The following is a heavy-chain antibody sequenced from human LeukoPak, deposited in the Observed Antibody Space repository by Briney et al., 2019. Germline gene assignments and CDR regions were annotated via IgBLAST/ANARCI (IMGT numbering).Heavy chain of an antibody. CDR1: GFTFSSYS. D-gene: IGHD6-13*01. J-gene: IGHJ4*02. V-gene: IGHV3-21*04. Sequence: GGSLRLSCAASGFTFSSYSMNWVRQAPGKGLEWVSSISSSSTYIYYADSVKGRFTISRDNGKNSLYLQMNSLRAEDTAVYYCARDSGWWRFDFWGQGTLVTVSS. CDR2: ISSSSTYI. CDR3: ARDSGWWRFDF.